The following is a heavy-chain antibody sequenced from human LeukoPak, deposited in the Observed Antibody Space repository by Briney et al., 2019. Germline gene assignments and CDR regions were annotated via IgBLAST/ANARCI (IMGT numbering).Heavy chain of an antibody. CDR3: ARCGVGVRAQKARYYFDY. J-gene: IGHJ4*02. CDR1: GGSFSGYY. Sequence: SETLSLTCAVYGGSFSGYYWSWIRQPPGKGLEWIGEINHSGSTNYNPSLKSRVTISVDTSKNQFSLKLSSVTAADTAVYYCARCGVGVRAQKARYYFDYWGQGTLVTVSS. CDR2: INHSGST. V-gene: IGHV4-34*01. D-gene: IGHD1-26*01.